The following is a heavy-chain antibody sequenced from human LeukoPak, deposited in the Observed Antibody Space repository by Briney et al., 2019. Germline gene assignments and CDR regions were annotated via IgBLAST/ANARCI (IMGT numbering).Heavy chain of an antibody. CDR1: RFTFSSYA. V-gene: IGHV3-23*01. CDR3: AKDGCSSTSCYFDY. D-gene: IGHD2-2*01. CDR2: ISGSGGST. Sequence: GGSLRLSCAASRFTFSSYAMSWVRQAPGKGLEWVSAISGSGGSTYYADSVKGRFTISRDNSKNTLYLQMNSLRAEDTAVYYCAKDGCSSTSCYFDYWGQGTLVTVSS. J-gene: IGHJ4*02.